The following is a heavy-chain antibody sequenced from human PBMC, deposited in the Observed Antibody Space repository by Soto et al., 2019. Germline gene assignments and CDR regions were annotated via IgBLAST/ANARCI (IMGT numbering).Heavy chain of an antibody. Sequence: SETLSLTCAVSGGSISSSNWWSWVRQPPGKGLEWIGEIYHSGSTNYNPSLKSRVTISVDKSKNQFSLKLSSVTAADTAVYYCARGGVGNMGYYYYGMDVWGQGTTVTVSS. V-gene: IGHV4-4*02. J-gene: IGHJ6*02. CDR2: IYHSGST. CDR1: GGSISSSNW. D-gene: IGHD2-8*01. CDR3: ARGGVGNMGYYYYGMDV.